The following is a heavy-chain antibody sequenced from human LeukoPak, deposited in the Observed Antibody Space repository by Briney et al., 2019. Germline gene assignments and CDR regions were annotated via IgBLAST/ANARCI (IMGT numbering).Heavy chain of an antibody. V-gene: IGHV4-59*01. Sequence: PSETLSLTCTVSGGSISSYYWSWIRQPPGKGLEWIGYIYYSGSTNYNPSLKSRVTISVDTSKNQFSLKLSSVTAADTVVYYCARDSEVGATPFDYWGQGTLVTVSS. CDR2: IYYSGST. CDR3: ARDSEVGATPFDY. CDR1: GGSISSYY. D-gene: IGHD1-26*01. J-gene: IGHJ4*02.